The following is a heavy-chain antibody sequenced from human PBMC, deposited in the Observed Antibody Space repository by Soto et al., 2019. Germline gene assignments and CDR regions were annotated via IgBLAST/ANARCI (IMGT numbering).Heavy chain of an antibody. J-gene: IGHJ6*02. CDR2: MNPNSGNT. V-gene: IGHV1-8*01. Sequence: QVQLVQSGAEVKKPGASVKVSCKASGYTFTSYDINWVRQATGQGLEWMGWMNPNSGNTGYAQKFQGRVTMTTDTSTSTAYMELRSLRSDDTAVYYCARGGDGTSYYYYGMDVWGQGTTVTVSS. CDR3: ARGGDGTSYYYYGMDV. CDR1: GYTFTSYD. D-gene: IGHD6-13*01.